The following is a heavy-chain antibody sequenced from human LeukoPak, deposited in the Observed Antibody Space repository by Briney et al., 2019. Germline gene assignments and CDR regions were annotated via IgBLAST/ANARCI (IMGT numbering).Heavy chain of an antibody. D-gene: IGHD3-3*02. CDR1: GFTFSDSA. CDR2: ISFSGGNT. Sequence: GGSPRLSCAASGFTFSDSAMNWVRQAPGKGLEWVSLISFSGGNTYYADSMKGRFTISRDNYKDTLYLQMNSLRAEDTAMYYCARDIEFSTWGLGTMVTVSS. J-gene: IGHJ3*01. CDR3: ARDIEFST. V-gene: IGHV3-23*01.